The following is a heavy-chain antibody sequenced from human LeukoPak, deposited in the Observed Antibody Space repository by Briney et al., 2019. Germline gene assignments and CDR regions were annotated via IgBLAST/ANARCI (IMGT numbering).Heavy chain of an antibody. CDR3: ARGYRQQPTY. CDR1: GGSFSGFY. CDR2: INHSGST. J-gene: IGHJ4*02. Sequence: SETLSLTCAVYGGSFSGFYWSWIRQPPGKGLEWIGEINHSGSTNYNPSLKNRVTISVDTSKNQFSLKLSSVTAADTAVYYCARGYRQQPTYWGQGTLVTVSS. V-gene: IGHV4-34*01. D-gene: IGHD6-13*01.